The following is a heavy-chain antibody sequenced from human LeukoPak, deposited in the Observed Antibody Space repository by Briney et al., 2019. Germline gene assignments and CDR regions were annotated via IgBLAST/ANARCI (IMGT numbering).Heavy chain of an antibody. CDR2: MYYSGST. V-gene: IGHV4-59*08. CDR3: ARSGSGWYRGWFDP. Sequence: SETLSLTCTVSGGSISSYYWSWIRQPPGKGLEWIGYMYYSGSTNYNPSLKSRVTIPVDTSKNQFSLKLSSVTAADTAVYYCARSGSGWYRGWFDPWGQGTLVTVSS. D-gene: IGHD6-19*01. CDR1: GGSISSYY. J-gene: IGHJ5*02.